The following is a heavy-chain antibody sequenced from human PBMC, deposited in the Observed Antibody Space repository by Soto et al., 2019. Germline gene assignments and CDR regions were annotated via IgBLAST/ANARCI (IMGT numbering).Heavy chain of an antibody. Sequence: PSETLSLTCTVSGGSISSSSYYWGWIRQPPGKGLEWIGSIYYSGSTYYNPSLKSRVTISVDTSKNQFSLKLSSVTAAETAVYYCARHSGSGSYYVYWWFDPWGQGTLVTVSS. V-gene: IGHV4-39*01. CDR2: IYYSGST. CDR3: ARHSGSGSYYVYWWFDP. D-gene: IGHD1-26*01. CDR1: GGSISSSSYY. J-gene: IGHJ5*02.